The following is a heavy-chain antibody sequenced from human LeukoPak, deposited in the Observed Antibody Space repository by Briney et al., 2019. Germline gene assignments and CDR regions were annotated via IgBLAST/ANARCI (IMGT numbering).Heavy chain of an antibody. V-gene: IGHV4-59*11. CDR2: IYYSGST. D-gene: IGHD5-24*01. Sequence: PSETLSLTCTVSGGSISSHYWSWIRQPPGKGLEWIGYIYYSGSTNYNPSLKSRVTISVDTSKNQFSLKLSSVTAADTAVYYCARVYKLYYYYMDVWGKGTTVTVSS. CDR3: ARVYKLYYYYMDV. J-gene: IGHJ6*03. CDR1: GGSISSHY.